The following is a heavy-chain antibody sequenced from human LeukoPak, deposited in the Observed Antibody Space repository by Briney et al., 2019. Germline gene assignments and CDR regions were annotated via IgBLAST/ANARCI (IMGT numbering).Heavy chain of an antibody. CDR2: ISSSSSYI. CDR1: GFTFSSYW. D-gene: IGHD2-21*02. Sequence: PGGSLRLSCAASGFTFSSYWMSWVRQAPGKGLEWVSSISSSSSYIYYADSVKGRFTISRDNAKNSLYLQMNSLRAEDTAVYYCARDRLVYCGGDCREGFDYWGQGTLVTVSS. J-gene: IGHJ4*02. V-gene: IGHV3-21*01. CDR3: ARDRLVYCGGDCREGFDY.